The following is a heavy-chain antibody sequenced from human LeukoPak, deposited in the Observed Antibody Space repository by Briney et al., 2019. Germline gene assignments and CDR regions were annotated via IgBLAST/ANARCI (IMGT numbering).Heavy chain of an antibody. J-gene: IGHJ5*02. CDR1: GYTFTSYG. V-gene: IGHV1-18*01. Sequence: GASVKVSCKASGYTFTSYGISWVRQAPGQGLEWMGWISAYNGNTNYAQKLQGRVTMTTDTSTSTAYMELSSLRSEDTAVYYCARDKVFNWFDPWGQGTLVTVSS. CDR2: ISAYNGNT. CDR3: ARDKVFNWFDP. D-gene: IGHD5/OR15-5a*01.